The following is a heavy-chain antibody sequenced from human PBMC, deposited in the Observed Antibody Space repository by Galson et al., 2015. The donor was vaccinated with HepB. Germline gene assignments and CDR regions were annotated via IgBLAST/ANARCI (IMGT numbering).Heavy chain of an antibody. CDR3: AREVMIRTLAHKTPDY. Sequence: SLRLSCAASGFTFSAYWMSLVRQVPGKGLEWVADVNLDGSEMYYADSVKGRFTISRDNAERSVSLHMYSLRAEYTAVYYCAREVMIRTLAHKTPDYWGQGTLVTVSS. CDR1: GFTFSAYW. V-gene: IGHV3-7*03. J-gene: IGHJ4*02. D-gene: IGHD3-16*01. CDR2: VNLDGSEM.